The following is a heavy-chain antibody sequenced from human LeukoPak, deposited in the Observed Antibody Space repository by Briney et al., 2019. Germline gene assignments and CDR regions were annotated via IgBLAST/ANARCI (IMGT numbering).Heavy chain of an antibody. D-gene: IGHD6-6*01. CDR3: ARHDAGIAARPFDN. V-gene: IGHV4-34*01. J-gene: IGHJ4*02. CDR1: GGSFSGYY. CDR2: INHSGST. Sequence: SETLSLTCAVYGGSFSGYYWSWIRQPPGKGREWIGEINHSGSTNYNTSLKSRVTISVDTSKNQFSLKLSSVTAADTAVYYCARHDAGIAARPFDNWGQGTLVTVSS.